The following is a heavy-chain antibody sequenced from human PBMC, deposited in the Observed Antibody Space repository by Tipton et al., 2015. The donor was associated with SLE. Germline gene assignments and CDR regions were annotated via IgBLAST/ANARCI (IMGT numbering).Heavy chain of an antibody. J-gene: IGHJ6*02. CDR1: GGSFSGYY. CDR2: INHSGST. CDR3: ARDNYYGMDV. V-gene: IGHV4-34*01. Sequence: TLSLTCAVYGGSFSGYYWSWIRQPPGKGLEWIGEINHSGSTNYNPSLKSRVTISVDTSKNQFSLKLSSVTAADTAVYYCARDNYYGMDVWGQGTTVTVSS.